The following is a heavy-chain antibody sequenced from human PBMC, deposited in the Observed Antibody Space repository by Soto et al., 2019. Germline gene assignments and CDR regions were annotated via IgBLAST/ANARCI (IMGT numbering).Heavy chain of an antibody. J-gene: IGHJ4*02. D-gene: IGHD1-20*01. CDR1: GGSISSSSYY. V-gene: IGHV4-39*01. CDR3: ARHLDITGTTSYFDY. CDR2: IYYSGST. Sequence: QLQLQESGPGLVKPSETLSLTCTVSGGSISSSSYYWGWLRQPPGKGLEWIGSIYYSGSTYYNPSLKSRVTISVDTSKNQFSLKLSSVTAADTAVYYCARHLDITGTTSYFDYWGQGPLVTVSS.